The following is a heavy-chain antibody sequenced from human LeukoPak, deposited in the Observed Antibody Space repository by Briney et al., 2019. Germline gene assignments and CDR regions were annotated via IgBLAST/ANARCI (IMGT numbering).Heavy chain of an antibody. J-gene: IGHJ4*02. Sequence: GGSLRLSCAASGFTFSSYSMNWVRQAPGKGLEWVSSISTSISYIYYADSVKGRFTISRDNAKNSLYLQMNSLRAEDTAVYYCAREGDTYGPQVDYYFDYWGQGTLVTVSS. CDR2: ISTSISYI. CDR1: GFTFSSYS. CDR3: AREGDTYGPQVDYYFDY. D-gene: IGHD5-18*01. V-gene: IGHV3-21*01.